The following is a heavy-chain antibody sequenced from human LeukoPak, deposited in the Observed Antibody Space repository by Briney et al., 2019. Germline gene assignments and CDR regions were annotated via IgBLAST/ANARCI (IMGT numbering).Heavy chain of an antibody. CDR3: ARPQWLVTMGPWFDP. J-gene: IGHJ5*02. D-gene: IGHD6-19*01. Sequence: SETLSLTCTVSGGSISNEYWGWIRQPPGRGLEWIAYVHYTGSANYNPSLKSRVTISVDTSKNQFSLKMNSVTAADTAVYYCARPQWLVTMGPWFDPWGQGTLVTVSS. CDR1: GGSISNEY. CDR2: VHYTGSA. V-gene: IGHV4-59*01.